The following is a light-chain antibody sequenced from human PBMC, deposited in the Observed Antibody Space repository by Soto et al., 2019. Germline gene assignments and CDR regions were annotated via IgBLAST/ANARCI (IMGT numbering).Light chain of an antibody. CDR3: QQYYTTPQT. J-gene: IGKJ1*01. V-gene: IGKV4-1*01. Sequence: DIVMTQSPDSLAVSLGERATINCKSSRSVLYTSNNKNYLAWYQQKPGQPPKLLISWASTRESGVPDRFSGGGSGTGFTLTISSLQAEDVAVYYCQQYYTTPQTFAQGTKVEIK. CDR2: WAS. CDR1: RSVLYTSNNKNY.